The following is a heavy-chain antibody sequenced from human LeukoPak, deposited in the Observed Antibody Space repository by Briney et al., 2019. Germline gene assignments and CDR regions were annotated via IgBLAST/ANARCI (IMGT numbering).Heavy chain of an antibody. CDR3: ARGGVVPAALVDY. CDR2: ISSSSTYT. Sequence: GGSLRLSCAASGFTFSDYYMSWIRQAPGKGLEWVSYISSSSTYTNYADSVKGRFTISRDNAKNSLYLQMNSLRAEDTAVYYCARGGVVPAALVDYWGQGTLVTVSP. D-gene: IGHD2-2*01. J-gene: IGHJ4*02. CDR1: GFTFSDYY. V-gene: IGHV3-11*05.